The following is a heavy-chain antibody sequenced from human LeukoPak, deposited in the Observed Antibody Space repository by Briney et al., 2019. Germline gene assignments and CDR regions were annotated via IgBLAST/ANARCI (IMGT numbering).Heavy chain of an antibody. CDR3: ARARMVRGVIITYYYGMDV. J-gene: IGHJ6*02. D-gene: IGHD3-10*01. V-gene: IGHV1-8*01. CDR2: MNPNSGNT. CDR1: GYTFTSYD. Sequence: ASVKVSCKASGYTFTSYDINWVRQATGQGLEWMGWMNPNSGNTGYAQKFQGRVTMTRNTSISTAYMELSSLRSEDTAVYYCARARMVRGVIITYYYGMDVWGQGTTVTVSS.